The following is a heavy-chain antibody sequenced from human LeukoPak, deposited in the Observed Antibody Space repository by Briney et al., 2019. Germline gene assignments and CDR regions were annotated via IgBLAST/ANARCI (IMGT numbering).Heavy chain of an antibody. V-gene: IGHV3-7*01. J-gene: IGHJ4*02. D-gene: IGHD5-12*01. CDR2: LHPDGSER. CDR1: GFSFTKYW. Sequence: GGSLRLSCVASGFSFTKYWLTWVRQAPGKGLEWVARLHPDGSERNYVGSVEGRFTVFGDNAKSSLFLQMHSLRVEDTAVYYCARGGYSFDYLGQGTLVTVPS. CDR3: ARGGYSFDY.